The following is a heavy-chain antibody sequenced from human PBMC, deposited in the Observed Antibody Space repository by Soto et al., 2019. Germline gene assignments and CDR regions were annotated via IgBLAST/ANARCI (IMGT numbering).Heavy chain of an antibody. Sequence: QEQVVESGGGVVQPGRSLRLSCAASRFTFSTYAMHWVRQAPGKGLEWVAVISYDGSNKYYADSVKGRFTISRDNSKNTLYLQMNSLRAEDTAVYYCARDGDPTMDYYYYYYGMDVWGQGTTVTVSS. J-gene: IGHJ6*02. CDR1: RFTFSTYA. CDR3: ARDGDPTMDYYYYYYGMDV. D-gene: IGHD5-18*01. CDR2: ISYDGSNK. V-gene: IGHV3-30-3*01.